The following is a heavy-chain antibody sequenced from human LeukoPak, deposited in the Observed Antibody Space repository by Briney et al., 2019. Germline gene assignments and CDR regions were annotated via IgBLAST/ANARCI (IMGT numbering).Heavy chain of an antibody. V-gene: IGHV3-23*01. CDR3: AKDAPVNIVVVPAANS. D-gene: IGHD2-2*01. CDR2: ISGSGGDT. Sequence: GGSLRLSCAASGFTFSNYAMSWVRQAPGKGLEWVSHISGSGGDTYYADSVKGRFTISRDNSKNTLYLQMNSLRAEDTAVYYCAKDAPVNIVVVPAANSWGQGTLVTVSS. CDR1: GFTFSNYA. J-gene: IGHJ4*02.